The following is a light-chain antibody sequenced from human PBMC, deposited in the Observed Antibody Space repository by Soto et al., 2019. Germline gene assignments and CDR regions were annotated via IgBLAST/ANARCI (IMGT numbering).Light chain of an antibody. CDR2: GAS. CDR3: QQFSSYPLT. V-gene: IGKV3-20*01. CDR1: QSVSSSY. Sequence: IVLTQSPGTLSLSPGERATLSCRASQSVSSSYLAWYQQKPGQAPRLLIYGASSRATGIPDRFSGSGSGTDFTLTITRLEPDDSAVYYCQQFSSYPLTFGGGTKVDIK. J-gene: IGKJ4*01.